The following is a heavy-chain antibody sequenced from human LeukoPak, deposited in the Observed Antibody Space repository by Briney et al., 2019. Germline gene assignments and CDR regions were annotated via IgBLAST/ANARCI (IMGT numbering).Heavy chain of an antibody. CDR1: GFTFTAYH. J-gene: IGHJ4*02. CDR3: AKEATGSGGFDY. V-gene: IGHV1-2*02. D-gene: IGHD3-10*01. CDR2: INPDRRIT. Sequence: ASVKVSCKASGFTFTAYHLHWVRQAPGQGLEWMGSINPDRRITHYAAKFQGRVTMTWDTSITTGYMDLTRLNSDDTALYFCAKEATGSGGFDYWGQGTLVTVSA.